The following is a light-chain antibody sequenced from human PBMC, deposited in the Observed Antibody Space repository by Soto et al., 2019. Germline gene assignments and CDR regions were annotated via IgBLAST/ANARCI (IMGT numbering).Light chain of an antibody. J-gene: IGLJ3*02. Sequence: QSALTQPASVSGSPGQSITISCTGTSSDVGAYNYVSWYQQHPGKAPKLMIFDVSNRPSGVSNRFSGSKSGNTDSLTISWLQAEDEADYYCSSYTTATTRVFGGGTKLTVL. V-gene: IGLV2-14*01. CDR1: SSDVGAYNY. CDR3: SSYTTATTRV. CDR2: DVS.